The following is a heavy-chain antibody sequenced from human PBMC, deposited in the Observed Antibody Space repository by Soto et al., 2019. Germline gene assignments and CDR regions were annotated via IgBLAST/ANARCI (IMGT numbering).Heavy chain of an antibody. CDR2: ISYDGSNK. J-gene: IGHJ4*02. V-gene: IGHV3-30-3*01. CDR1: GFTFSSYA. Sequence: QVQLVESGGGVVQPGRSLRLSCAASGFTFSSYAMHWVRQPPGKGLEWGAVISYDGSNKYYADSVKGRFTISRDNSKNTLYLQMNSLRAEDTAVYYCARDHIAARRHQSFDYWGQGTLVTVSS. CDR3: ARDHIAARRHQSFDY. D-gene: IGHD6-6*01.